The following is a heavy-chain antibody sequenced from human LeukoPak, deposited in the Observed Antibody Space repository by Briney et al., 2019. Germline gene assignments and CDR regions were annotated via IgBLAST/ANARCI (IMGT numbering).Heavy chain of an antibody. J-gene: IGHJ4*02. CDR3: AKVAHYYYGSESYYFFEH. Sequence: PGGSLRLSCTASGFTFTTYWMSWVRRPPGKGLEWVANIKQDGAEKYYVDSVKGRFTISRDNAKNSLYLQMNSLRVEDTATYYCAKVAHYYYGSESYYFFEHWGQGTPVTASS. D-gene: IGHD3-10*01. V-gene: IGHV3-7*01. CDR1: GFTFTTYW. CDR2: IKQDGAEK.